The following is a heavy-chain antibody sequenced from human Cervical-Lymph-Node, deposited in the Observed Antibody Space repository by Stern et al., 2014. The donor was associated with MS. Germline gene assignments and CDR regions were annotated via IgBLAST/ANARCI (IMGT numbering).Heavy chain of an antibody. CDR2: INPSSGAT. Sequence: HVQLVQSGTDVKKPGASVKVSFKASGYTFTTYYIHWVRQAPGQGLEWMGIINPSSGATSYAQRFQGRVTMTRDTSTSTVHLELSSLRSEDTAVYYCARDSISDSEYFDYWGQGALVTVSS. J-gene: IGHJ4*02. V-gene: IGHV1-46*01. CDR3: ARDSISDSEYFDY. CDR1: GYTFTTYY.